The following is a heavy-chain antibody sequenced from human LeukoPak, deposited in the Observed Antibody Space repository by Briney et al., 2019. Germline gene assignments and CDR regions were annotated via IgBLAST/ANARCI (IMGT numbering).Heavy chain of an antibody. Sequence: GGSLRLSCTASGFTFRRYWMSWVRQAPGKGLEWVANIIQDGSEKYYVDSAKGRFTISRDNTMNSLYLQMSSLRAEDTAVYYCATDRGWRTSGYYLYYFEYWGQGTLVTYSS. J-gene: IGHJ4*02. V-gene: IGHV3-7*01. D-gene: IGHD3-3*01. CDR2: IIQDGSEK. CDR1: GFTFRRYW. CDR3: ATDRGWRTSGYYLYYFEY.